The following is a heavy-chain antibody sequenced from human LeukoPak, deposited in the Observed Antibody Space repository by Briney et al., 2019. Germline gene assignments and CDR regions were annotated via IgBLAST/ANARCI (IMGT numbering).Heavy chain of an antibody. J-gene: IGHJ4*02. D-gene: IGHD1-26*01. CDR3: ASSGSYRFDY. CDR2: ITASGTAM. V-gene: IGHV3-48*02. CDR1: GFTFNRCW. Sequence: GVLRLSCVVSGFTFNRCWMNWVRQAPGKGLEWVSHITASGTAMFYADSVKGRFTISRDNAKNSLYLQMNSLRDEDTAVYYCASSGSYRFDYWGQGTLVTVSS.